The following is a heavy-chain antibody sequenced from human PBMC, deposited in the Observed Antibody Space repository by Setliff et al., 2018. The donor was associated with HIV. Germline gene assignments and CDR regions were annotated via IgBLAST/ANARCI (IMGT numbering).Heavy chain of an antibody. Sequence: ASVKVSCKASGYTFSSYGISWVRQAPGQGLEWVGWVSGYNGDANYAQNLRGRVTVTTDTSTTTAYMELRSLTSDDTAMYYCARDPPGNPWFFDYWGPGTLVTVSS. V-gene: IGHV1-18*01. J-gene: IGHJ4*02. CDR2: VSGYNGDA. D-gene: IGHD3-22*01. CDR1: GYTFSSYG. CDR3: ARDPPGNPWFFDY.